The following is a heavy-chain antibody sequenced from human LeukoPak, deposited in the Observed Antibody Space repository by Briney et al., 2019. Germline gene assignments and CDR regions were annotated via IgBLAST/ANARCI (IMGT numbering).Heavy chain of an antibody. J-gene: IGHJ5*02. Sequence: SETLSLTCAVSGYSISSGYYWGWIRQPPGKGLEWIGSIYHSGSTYYNPSLKSRVTISVDTSKNQFSLKLSSVTAADTAVYYCARHRSEYQLLYGSWFDPWGQGTLVTVSS. D-gene: IGHD2-2*02. V-gene: IGHV4-38-2*01. CDR2: IYHSGST. CDR3: ARHRSEYQLLYGSWFDP. CDR1: GYSISSGYY.